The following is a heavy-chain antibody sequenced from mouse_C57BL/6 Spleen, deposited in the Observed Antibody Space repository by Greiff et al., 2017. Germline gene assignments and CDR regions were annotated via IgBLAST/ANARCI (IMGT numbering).Heavy chain of an antibody. CDR2: IYWDDVK. D-gene: IGHD3-2*01. CDR1: GFSLSTSGMG. Sequence: QVTLKVSGPGILQSSQTLSLTCSFSGFSLSTSGMGVSWIRQPPGKGLDWLAHIYWDDVKRYNPFLSSEITISKDTSRNQVILKITSVDAADTATYYCARARDSSYAMDYWGQGTSVTVSS. J-gene: IGHJ4*01. V-gene: IGHV8-12*01. CDR3: ARARDSSYAMDY.